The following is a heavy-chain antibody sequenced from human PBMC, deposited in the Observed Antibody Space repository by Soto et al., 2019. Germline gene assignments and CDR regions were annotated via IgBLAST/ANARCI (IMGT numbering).Heavy chain of an antibody. D-gene: IGHD3-22*01. CDR2: ISSSSSYI. CDR1: GFTFSSYS. J-gene: IGHJ6*02. V-gene: IGHV3-21*01. CDR3: ARDSGDDSSGYSFLYYYYYGMDV. Sequence: PGGSLRLSSADSGFTFSSYSMNCVRQAPGKGLEWVSSISSSSSYIYYADSVKGRFTISRDNAKNSLYLQMNSLRAEDTAVYYCARDSGDDSSGYSFLYYYYYGMDVWGQGTTVTVSS.